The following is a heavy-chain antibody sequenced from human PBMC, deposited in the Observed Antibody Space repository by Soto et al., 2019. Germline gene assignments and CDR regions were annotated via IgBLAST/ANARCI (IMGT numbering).Heavy chain of an antibody. J-gene: IGHJ4*02. D-gene: IGHD2-15*01. Sequence: QVQLVESGGGLAKPGGALRLSCAASGFTFSHYFMTWIRQAPGKGLACVSQISNSGSTTYYADSVKGRFTITRDNAKDSLTLQMNSQRAEDTAVYYCVREKYCSGGSCDSDYWGQGTLVTVSS. V-gene: IGHV3-11*01. CDR2: ISNSGSTT. CDR1: GFTFSHYF. CDR3: VREKYCSGGSCDSDY.